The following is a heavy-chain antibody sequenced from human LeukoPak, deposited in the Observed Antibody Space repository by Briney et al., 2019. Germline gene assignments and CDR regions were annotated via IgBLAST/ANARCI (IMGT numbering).Heavy chain of an antibody. V-gene: IGHV4-30-2*01. CDR1: RGSIISGGYY. Sequence: PSETLSLTCTVSRGSIISGGYYWSWIRQPPGKGLEWIGYIYHSGSTYYNPSLKSRVTISVDRSKNQFSLKLSSVTAADTAVYYCARENYYNTSGVTDYWGQGTLVTVSS. CDR2: IYHSGST. CDR3: ARENYYNTSGVTDY. J-gene: IGHJ4*02. D-gene: IGHD3-22*01.